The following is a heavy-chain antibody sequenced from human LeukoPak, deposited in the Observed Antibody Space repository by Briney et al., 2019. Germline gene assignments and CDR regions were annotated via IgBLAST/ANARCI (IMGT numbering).Heavy chain of an antibody. Sequence: ASVKVSCKASGYTFTGYYMHWVRQAPGQGLEWMGWINPNSGGTNYAQKFQGRVTMTRDTSISTAYMELSRLRSDDTAVYYCARDKVGALNWFDPWGQGTLVTVSS. CDR2: INPNSGGT. J-gene: IGHJ5*02. CDR1: GYTFTGYY. CDR3: ARDKVGALNWFDP. D-gene: IGHD1-26*01. V-gene: IGHV1-2*02.